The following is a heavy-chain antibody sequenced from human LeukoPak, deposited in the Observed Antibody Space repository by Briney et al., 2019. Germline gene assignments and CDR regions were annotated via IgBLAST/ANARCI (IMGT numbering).Heavy chain of an antibody. J-gene: IGHJ1*01. CDR1: GGSISSNPYF. D-gene: IGHD6-19*01. V-gene: IGHV4-39*01. Sequence: SETLSLTCTVSGGSISSNPYFCGWLRQSPGKGREWIASLCYGGSAYYNPSLRGRVTISVDTSKNQFSLKLSSVTAADTAVYYCARSAVAGTLAYFQHWGQGTLVTVSS. CDR2: LCYGGSA. CDR3: ARSAVAGTLAYFQH.